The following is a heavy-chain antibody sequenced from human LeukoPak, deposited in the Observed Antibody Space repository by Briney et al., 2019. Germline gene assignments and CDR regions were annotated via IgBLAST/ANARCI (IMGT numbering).Heavy chain of an antibody. CDR3: ARSSPLNYYDTRGDFFDY. V-gene: IGHV3-9*01. J-gene: IGHJ4*02. Sequence: PGRSLRLSCAASGFTFGDYAMHWVRQPPGKGLEWVSSIRWNSGRVDYADSVKGRFTISRDNAKNSLYLQMNSLRAEDTAVYYCARSSPLNYYDTRGDFFDYWGQGTLVTVSS. D-gene: IGHD3-22*01. CDR2: IRWNSGRV. CDR1: GFTFGDYA.